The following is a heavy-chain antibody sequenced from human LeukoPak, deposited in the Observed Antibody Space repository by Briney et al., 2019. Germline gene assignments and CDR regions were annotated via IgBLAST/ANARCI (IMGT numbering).Heavy chain of an antibody. CDR1: GYTFPANY. V-gene: IGHV1-2*02. D-gene: IGHD1-1*01. J-gene: IGHJ4*02. Sequence: ASVKVSCKASGYTFPANYMHWVRQAPGQGLEWMGWVNPNSGGSNCAQKFQGRVTMTRETSISTAYMELSRLSSDDTAVYYCARVQVSDDNWGFFDYWGQGTLVTVSS. CDR2: VNPNSGGS. CDR3: ARVQVSDDNWGFFDY.